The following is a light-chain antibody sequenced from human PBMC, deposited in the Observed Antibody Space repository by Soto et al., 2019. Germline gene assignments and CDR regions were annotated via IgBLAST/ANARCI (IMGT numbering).Light chain of an antibody. CDR1: SSNIGAGYD. CDR2: ANN. J-gene: IGLJ3*02. V-gene: IGLV1-40*01. CDR3: QSYDSSLRV. Sequence: QSVLTQPPSVSGAPGQRVTISCTGSSSNIGAGYDVHWYQHLPGTAPKLLIYANNNRPSGVPDRFSGSTSGTSASLAITGLQAEDEADYYCQSYDSSLRVFGGGTKLTVL.